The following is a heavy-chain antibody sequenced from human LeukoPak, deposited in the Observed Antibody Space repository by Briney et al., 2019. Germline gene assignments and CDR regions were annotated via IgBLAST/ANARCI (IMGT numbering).Heavy chain of an antibody. J-gene: IGHJ4*02. CDR3: ARVGSGSYLSFDY. V-gene: IGHV4-30-4*01. D-gene: IGHD3-10*01. CDR1: GGSISSGDYC. Sequence: SETLSLTCTVSGGSISSGDYCWSWIRQPPGKGLEWIGYIYYSGSTYYNPSLKSRVTISVDTSNNQFSLKVRSVTAADTAVYYCARVGSGSYLSFDYWGQGTLVTVSS. CDR2: IYYSGST.